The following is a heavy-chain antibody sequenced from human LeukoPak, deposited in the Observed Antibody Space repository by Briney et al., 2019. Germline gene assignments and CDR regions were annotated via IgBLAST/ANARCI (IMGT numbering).Heavy chain of an antibody. CDR1: GFTFSSYA. CDR2: ISSNGGST. J-gene: IGHJ1*01. CDR3: AGATKDSSGYYYVSEYFQH. V-gene: IGHV3-64*01. D-gene: IGHD3-22*01. Sequence: GGSLRLSCAASGFTFSSYAMHWVRQAPGKGLEYVSAISSNGGSTYYANSVKGRFTISRDNSKNTLYLQMGSLRAEDMAVYYCAGATKDSSGYYYVSEYFQHWGQGTLVTVSS.